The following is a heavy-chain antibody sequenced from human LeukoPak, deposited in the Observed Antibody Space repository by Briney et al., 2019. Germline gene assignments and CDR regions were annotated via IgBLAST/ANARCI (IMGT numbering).Heavy chain of an antibody. CDR3: GITMVRGVTDY. Sequence: ASVKVSCKASGYTFTSYGISWVRQAPGQGLEWMGWISAYNGNTNYAQKLQGRVTMTTDTSTSTAYMELRSLRSDDTAVYYCGITMVRGVTDYWGQGTLVTVSS. CDR1: GYTFTSYG. V-gene: IGHV1-18*01. D-gene: IGHD3-10*01. CDR2: ISAYNGNT. J-gene: IGHJ4*02.